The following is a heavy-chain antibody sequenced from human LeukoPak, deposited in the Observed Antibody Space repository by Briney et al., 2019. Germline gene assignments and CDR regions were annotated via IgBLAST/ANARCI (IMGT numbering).Heavy chain of an antibody. CDR1: GFTFDDFA. J-gene: IGHJ4*02. Sequence: GGPLRLSCAPSGFTFDDFAMAGAGQPPGRGREWVSSVIPGGASTYYAASVKGRFNISRENSKHTVFLQMDSLRAADTAIYRCAESWEFLAVTRIFFDNWGKGTLVTVSS. CDR3: AESWEFLAVTRIFFDN. CDR2: VIPGGAST. V-gene: IGHV3-23*01. D-gene: IGHD4-17*01.